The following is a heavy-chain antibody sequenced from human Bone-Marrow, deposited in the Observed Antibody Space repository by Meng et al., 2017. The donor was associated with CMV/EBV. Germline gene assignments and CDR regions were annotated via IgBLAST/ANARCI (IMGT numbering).Heavy chain of an antibody. J-gene: IGHJ4*02. CDR3: AKRPSSGWYSDY. CDR2: IYSGGSST. CDR1: GFTFSSYA. V-gene: IGHV3-23*03. Sequence: GGSLRLTCAASGFTFSSYAMSWVRQAPGKGLEWVSVIYSGGSSTYYADSVKGRFAISRDNSKNTLYLQMNSLRAEDTAVYYCAKRPSSGWYSDYWGQGNLVTVSS. D-gene: IGHD6-19*01.